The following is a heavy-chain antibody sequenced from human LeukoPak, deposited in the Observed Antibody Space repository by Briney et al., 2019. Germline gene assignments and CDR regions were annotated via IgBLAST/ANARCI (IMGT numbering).Heavy chain of an antibody. CDR3: ARSGSYAEAFDI. J-gene: IGHJ3*02. V-gene: IGHV3-21*01. CDR2: ISSSSYI. D-gene: IGHD1-26*01. Sequence: PGGSLRLSCAASGFTFSSYSMNWVRQAPGKGLEWVSSISSSSYIYYADSVKGRFTISRDNAKNSLYLQMNSLRAEDTAVYYCARSGSYAEAFDIWGQGTMVTVSS. CDR1: GFTFSSYS.